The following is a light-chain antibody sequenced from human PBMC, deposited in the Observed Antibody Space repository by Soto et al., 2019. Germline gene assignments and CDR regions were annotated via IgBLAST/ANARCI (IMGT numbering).Light chain of an antibody. Sequence: QSALTQPASVSGSTGLSITISCTGASSDVGGYNYVSWYQQHPGKAPKLMIYEVSNRPSGVSNRFSGSKSGNTASLTISGLQAEDEAYYYCSSYTSSTMGYVFGTGTKVTV. V-gene: IGLV2-14*01. CDR2: EVS. CDR3: SSYTSSTMGYV. CDR1: SSDVGGYNY. J-gene: IGLJ1*01.